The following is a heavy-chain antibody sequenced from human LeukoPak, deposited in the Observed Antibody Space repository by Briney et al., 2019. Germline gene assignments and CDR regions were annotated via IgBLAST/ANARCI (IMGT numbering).Heavy chain of an antibody. Sequence: GGSLRLSCAASGFTFSSYAMSWVRQAPGKGLEWVSAISGSGGSTYYADSVKGRFTISRDNSKNTLYLQMNSLRAEDKAVYYCAKGPLVDPSNFDYWGQGTLVTVSS. V-gene: IGHV3-23*01. CDR2: ISGSGGST. CDR1: GFTFSSYA. CDR3: AKGPLVDPSNFDY. J-gene: IGHJ4*02. D-gene: IGHD3-9*01.